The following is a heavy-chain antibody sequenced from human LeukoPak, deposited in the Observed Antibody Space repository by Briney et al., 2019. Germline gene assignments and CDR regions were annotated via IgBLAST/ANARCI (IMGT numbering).Heavy chain of an antibody. D-gene: IGHD6-19*01. CDR1: GFTFSSYS. CDR2: ISSSSYI. CDR3: ARGIAVAGTLFDY. V-gene: IGHV3-21*01. Sequence: GGSLRLSCAASGFTFSSYSMNWVRQAPGKGLEWVSSISSSSYIYYADTVKGRFTISRDNAKTSLYLQMNSLRAEDTAVYYCARGIAVAGTLFDYWGQGTLVTVSS. J-gene: IGHJ4*02.